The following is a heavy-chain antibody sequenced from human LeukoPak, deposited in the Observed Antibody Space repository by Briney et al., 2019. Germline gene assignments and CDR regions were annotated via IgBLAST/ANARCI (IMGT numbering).Heavy chain of an antibody. CDR1: GFTFSSYA. J-gene: IGHJ5*02. D-gene: IGHD3-3*01. V-gene: IGHV3-30-3*01. CDR2: ISYDGSNK. CDR3: ARDSSLTYYDFWSGLDP. Sequence: PGGSLRLSCAASGFTFSSYAMHWVRQAPGKGLEWVAVISYDGSNKYYADSVKGRFTISRDNSKNTLYLQMNSLRAEDTAVYYCARDSSLTYYDFWSGLDPWGQGTLVTVSS.